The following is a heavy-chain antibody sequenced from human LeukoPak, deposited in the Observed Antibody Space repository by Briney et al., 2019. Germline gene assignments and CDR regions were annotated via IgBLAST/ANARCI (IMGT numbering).Heavy chain of an antibody. D-gene: IGHD4-17*01. V-gene: IGHV1-2*02. CDR2: INPNSGGT. Sequence: GASVKVSCKASGYTFTGYYMHWVRQAPGQGLEWMGWINPNSGGTNYAQMFQGRVTMTRDTSISTAYMELSRLRSDDTAVYYCARGDYGDLYYYYYYMDVWGKGTTVTVSS. CDR1: GYTFTGYY. CDR3: ARGDYGDLYYYYYYMDV. J-gene: IGHJ6*03.